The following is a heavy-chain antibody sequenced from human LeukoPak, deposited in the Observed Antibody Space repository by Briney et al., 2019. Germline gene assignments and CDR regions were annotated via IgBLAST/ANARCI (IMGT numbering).Heavy chain of an antibody. D-gene: IGHD4-23*01. Sequence: GGSLRLSCAASGFTFSSYGMHWLRAAPGKGLEGVAVIWYDGSNKYYAAPVKGRFTISRDNSKTTLYLQMNRLRAEDTAVYYCARDEEYGGNSNFEYWGQGTLVTVSP. CDR2: IWYDGSNK. CDR1: GFTFSSYG. J-gene: IGHJ4*02. CDR3: ARDEEYGGNSNFEY. V-gene: IGHV3-33*01.